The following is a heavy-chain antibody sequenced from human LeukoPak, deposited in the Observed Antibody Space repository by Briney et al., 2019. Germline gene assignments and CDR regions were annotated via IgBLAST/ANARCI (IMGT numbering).Heavy chain of an antibody. CDR2: ISGSGGTT. D-gene: IGHD3-22*01. Sequence: GGSLRLSCAASGFTFSDYCMSWIRQAPGKGLEWVSGISGSGGTTYYADSVKGRFTISRDNSKNTLYLQMNSLRVDDTAVYYCAKLQGYSGGSFDIWGQGTTVAVSS. CDR3: AKLQGYSGGSFDI. CDR1: GFTFSDYC. V-gene: IGHV3-23*01. J-gene: IGHJ3*02.